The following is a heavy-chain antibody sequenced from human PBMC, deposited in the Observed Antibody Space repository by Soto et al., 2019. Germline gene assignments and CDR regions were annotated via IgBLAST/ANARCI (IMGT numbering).Heavy chain of an antibody. D-gene: IGHD2-2*01. CDR2: INAGNGNT. CDR3: ARDSSTINQGNLFAP. V-gene: IGHV1-3*01. Sequence: QRHEWMGWINAGNGNTKYSQKFQGRVTITRDTSASTAYMELSSLRSEDTAVYYCARDSSTINQGNLFAPRVQGTLVTVSS. J-gene: IGHJ5*02.